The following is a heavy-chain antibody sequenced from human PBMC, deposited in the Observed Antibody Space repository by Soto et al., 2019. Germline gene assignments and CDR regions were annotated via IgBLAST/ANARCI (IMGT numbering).Heavy chain of an antibody. CDR2: INHSGST. Sequence: QVQLQQWGAGLLKPSETLSLTCAVYGGSFSGYYWSWIRQPPGKGLEWIGEINHSGSTNYNPSLNSRLTISVDTSKNQFSLKLSSVTAADTAVYYCARGWSGWRVWLDYWGQGTLVTVSS. CDR1: GGSFSGYY. D-gene: IGHD6-19*01. J-gene: IGHJ4*02. V-gene: IGHV4-34*01. CDR3: ARGWSGWRVWLDY.